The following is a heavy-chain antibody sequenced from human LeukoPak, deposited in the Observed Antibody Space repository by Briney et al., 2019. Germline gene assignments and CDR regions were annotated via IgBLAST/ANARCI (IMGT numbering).Heavy chain of an antibody. CDR3: VSHYSTDPFNY. CDR1: RASINSYY. J-gene: IGHJ4*02. D-gene: IGHD4-11*01. CDR2: ISHSGNT. Sequence: SETLSLTCTFSRASINSYYWSSIRQPPGKGLEWVACISHSGNTNYNPSLKTRVTISADTSKSQISLKLTSVTAADTATYYRVSHYSTDPFNYWGQGTPVTVSS. V-gene: IGHV4-59*08.